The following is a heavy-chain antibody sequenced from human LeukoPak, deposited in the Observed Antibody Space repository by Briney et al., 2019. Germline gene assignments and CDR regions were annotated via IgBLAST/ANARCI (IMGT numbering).Heavy chain of an antibody. CDR1: GASVSSTRYY. CDR2: IYYTGST. J-gene: IGHJ2*01. Sequence: SETLSLTCTVSGASVSSTRYYWSWIRQPPGKGLEWIGYIYYTGSTNYNFSLKSRVTISVDTSKNQFSLKLSSVTAADTAVYHCARVATAGPPNLGWYFDLWGRGTLVTVSS. D-gene: IGHD6-13*01. V-gene: IGHV4-61*01. CDR3: ARVATAGPPNLGWYFDL.